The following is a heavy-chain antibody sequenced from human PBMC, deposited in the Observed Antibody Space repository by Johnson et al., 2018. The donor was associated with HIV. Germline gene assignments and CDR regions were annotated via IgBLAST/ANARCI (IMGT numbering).Heavy chain of an antibody. Sequence: QVQLVESGGGVVQPGRSLRLSCAASGFTFSSYAMHWVRQAPGKGLEWVAVISYDGSNKYYADSVKGRFTISRDNSKHTLYLQMTSLRAEDTAVYYCARSNWAHFDAFEIWGQGTMVTVSS. V-gene: IGHV3-30*04. CDR2: ISYDGSNK. J-gene: IGHJ3*02. CDR1: GFTFSSYA. CDR3: ARSNWAHFDAFEI. D-gene: IGHD7-27*01.